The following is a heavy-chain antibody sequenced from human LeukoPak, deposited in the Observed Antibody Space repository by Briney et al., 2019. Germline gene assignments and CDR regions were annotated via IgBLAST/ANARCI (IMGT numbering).Heavy chain of an antibody. CDR1: GYTFTSYD. J-gene: IGHJ4*02. CDR2: MNPNSGNT. CDR3: ARAKTDGDYVDY. V-gene: IGHV1-8*01. Sequence: ASVKVSCKASGYTFTSYDINWVRQATGQGLEWMGWMNPNSGNTGYAQKFQGRVTMTRNTSISTAYMELSSLRSEDTAVYYCARAKTDGDYVDYWGQGTLVTVPS. D-gene: IGHD4-17*01.